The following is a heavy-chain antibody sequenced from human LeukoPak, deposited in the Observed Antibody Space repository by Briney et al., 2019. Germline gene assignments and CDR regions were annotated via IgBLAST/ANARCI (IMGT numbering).Heavy chain of an antibody. D-gene: IGHD2-21*01. CDR3: AKYCDGECFRNFDY. J-gene: IGHJ4*02. CDR2: IAVGGGGI. CDR1: GFDFSTYA. V-gene: IGHV3-23*01. Sequence: GGSLRLSCAASGFDFSTYAMAWVRQAPGRGLEWVSVIAVGGGGIQYADAVQGRFTISRDNSKNTLYLQMNSLRGEDTGLYYCAKYCDGECFRNFDYWGQGSLVTVCS.